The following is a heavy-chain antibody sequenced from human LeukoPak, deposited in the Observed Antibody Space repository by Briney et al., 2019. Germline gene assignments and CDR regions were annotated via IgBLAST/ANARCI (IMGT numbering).Heavy chain of an antibody. V-gene: IGHV4-34*01. D-gene: IGHD2-21*01. J-gene: IGHJ6*02. CDR2: INHSGST. Sequence: SETLSLTCAVYGGSFSGYYWSWIRQPPGKGLEWIGEINHSGSTNYNPSLKSRVTISVDTSKNQFSLKLSSVTAADTAVYYCARVWTKVGMDVWGQGTTVTVSS. CDR3: ARVWTKVGMDV. CDR1: GGSFSGYY.